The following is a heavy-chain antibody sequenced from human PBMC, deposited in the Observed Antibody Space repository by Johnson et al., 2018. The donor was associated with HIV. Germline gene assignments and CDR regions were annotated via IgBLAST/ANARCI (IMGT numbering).Heavy chain of an antibody. Sequence: QVQLVESGGGVVQPGRSLKLSCAASGFTFSSYAMHWVRQAPGKGLEWVAVISYDGSNKYYADSVKGRFTISRDNSKNTLYLQMNSLRAEDTAVYYCARVEQQLWLRGAFDIWG. D-gene: IGHD5-18*01. CDR3: ARVEQQLWLRGAFDI. CDR2: ISYDGSNK. J-gene: IGHJ3*02. V-gene: IGHV3-30-3*01. CDR1: GFTFSSYA.